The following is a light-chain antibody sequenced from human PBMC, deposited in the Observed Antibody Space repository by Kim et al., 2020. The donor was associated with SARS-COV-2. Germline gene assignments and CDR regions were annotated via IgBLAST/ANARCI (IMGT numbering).Light chain of an antibody. J-gene: IGKJ2*01. CDR1: QSIISY. CDR2: AAS. V-gene: IGKV1-39*01. CDR3: QQSYSTPRT. Sequence: SASVGDRVTITCRASQSIISYLNWYQQKPGKAPKLLIYAASSLQSGVPSRFSGSGSGTDFTLTISSLQPEDFATYYCQQSYSTPRTFGQGTKLEI.